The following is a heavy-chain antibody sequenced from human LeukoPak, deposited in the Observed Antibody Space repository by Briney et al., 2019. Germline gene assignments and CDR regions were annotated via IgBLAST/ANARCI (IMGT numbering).Heavy chain of an antibody. CDR2: IDWDDDK. D-gene: IGHD6-19*01. Sequence: SGPALVKPAQTLTLTCTFSGFSLSTSGMCVSWIRQPPGKALEWLARIDWDDDKYYSSSLKTRLTISKDTSKNQVVLTMTNMDPVDTATYYCARTSAVIAVAGTGDAFDIWGQGTMVTVSS. CDR1: GFSLSTSGMC. J-gene: IGHJ3*02. CDR3: ARTSAVIAVAGTGDAFDI. V-gene: IGHV2-70*11.